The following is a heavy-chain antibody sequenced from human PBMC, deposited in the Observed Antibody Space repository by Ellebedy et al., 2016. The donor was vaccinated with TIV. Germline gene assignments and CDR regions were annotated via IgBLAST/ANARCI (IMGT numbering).Heavy chain of an antibody. CDR1: GYTVTANH. V-gene: IGHV1-2*06. CDR3: ARENWHFDS. CDR2: IMQDKRATT. J-gene: IGHJ5*02. Sequence: ASVKVSCKASGYTVTANHMHWVRQAPGQGLEWMGRIMQDKRATTNYAQKFQGRVHMTIDQSINTTYMELSSLTSDDTAVYFCARENWHFDSWGQGTLVIVSS. D-gene: IGHD1-1*01.